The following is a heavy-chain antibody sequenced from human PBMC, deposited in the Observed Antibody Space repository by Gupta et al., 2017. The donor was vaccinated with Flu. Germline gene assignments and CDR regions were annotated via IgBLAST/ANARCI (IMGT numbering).Heavy chain of an antibody. CDR2: IWYDGSNK. CDR3: ARDPSGAFDI. V-gene: IGHV3-33*01. J-gene: IGHJ3*02. Sequence: QVQLVESGGGVVQPGRSLRLSCAASGFTFSSYGLHWVRQAPGKGLEWVAVIWYDGSNKYYADSVKGRFTISRDNSKNTLYLQMNSLRAEDTAVYYCARDPSGAFDIWGQGTMVTVSS. D-gene: IGHD3-10*01. CDR1: GFTFSSYG.